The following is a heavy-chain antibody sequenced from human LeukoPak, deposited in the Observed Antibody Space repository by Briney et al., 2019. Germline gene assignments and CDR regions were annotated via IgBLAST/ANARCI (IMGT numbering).Heavy chain of an antibody. D-gene: IGHD6-13*01. CDR3: ARGRVAAAGTKWYFDL. J-gene: IGHJ2*01. CDR1: GFIFSDYY. Sequence: GGSLRLSWVASGFIFSDYYMTWVRQAPGKGLEWVSYISYTRSTIYYADSVKGRFTISRDNAQNSLSLQMNSLTVEDAAVYYCARGRVAAAGTKWYFDLWGRGSLVTVSS. CDR2: ISYTRSTI. V-gene: IGHV3-11*01.